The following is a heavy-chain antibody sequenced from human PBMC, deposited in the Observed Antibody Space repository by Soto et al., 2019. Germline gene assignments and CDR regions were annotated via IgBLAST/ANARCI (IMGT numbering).Heavy chain of an antibody. CDR3: ARDYYRFNSGYGFSMDV. Sequence: PGGSLRLSCAASGFTFSSYAMHWVRQAPGKGLEWVAVIAYDGSNKYYADSVKGRFTISRDNSKNTLYLQMNSLRVEDTAVYYCARDYYRFNSGYGFSMDVWGQGTTVTVSS. CDR1: GFTFSSYA. V-gene: IGHV3-30-3*01. J-gene: IGHJ6*02. D-gene: IGHD5-12*01. CDR2: IAYDGSNK.